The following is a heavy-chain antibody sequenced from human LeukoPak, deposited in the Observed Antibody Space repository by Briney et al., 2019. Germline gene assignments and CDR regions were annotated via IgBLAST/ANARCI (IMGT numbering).Heavy chain of an antibody. V-gene: IGHV4-61*02. D-gene: IGHD2-8*02. CDR3: ARGYWFYFDY. J-gene: IGHJ4*02. Sequence: PSQTLSLTCTVSGGSISSGSYYWSWIRQPAGKGLEWIGRIYISGRTTYNPSLKSRVTISADTSKNQFSLKLISVTAADTAVYYCARGYWFYFDYWGQGTLVTVSS. CDR1: GGSISSGSYY. CDR2: IYISGRT.